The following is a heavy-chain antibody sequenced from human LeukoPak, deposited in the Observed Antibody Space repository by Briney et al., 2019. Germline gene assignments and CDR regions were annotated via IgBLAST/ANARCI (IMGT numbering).Heavy chain of an antibody. Sequence: GGSLRLSCAASGFTFSSYAMSWVRQAPGKGLEWVSAISGSGGSTYYADSVKGRFTISRDNSKNTLYLQMNSLRAEDTAVYYCALGIGGWYGGYWGQGTLVTVSS. D-gene: IGHD6-19*01. CDR1: GFTFSSYA. V-gene: IGHV3-23*01. CDR2: ISGSGGST. J-gene: IGHJ4*02. CDR3: ALGIGGWYGGY.